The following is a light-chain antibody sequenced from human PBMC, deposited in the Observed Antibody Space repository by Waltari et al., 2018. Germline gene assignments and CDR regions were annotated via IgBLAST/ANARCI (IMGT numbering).Light chain of an antibody. J-gene: IGLJ2*01. CDR3: AAWDDSLNGVL. V-gene: IGLV1-44*01. Sequence: QSVLPHSHSASVTPGQRITISCSGSDSNIGTNTVRWYQHIPGTAPQLLIYSNYQLPSGVPDRFSCSKSGTSASLAINGLQSEDEADYYCAAWDDSLNGVLFGGGTQLTVL. CDR2: SNY. CDR1: DSNIGTNT.